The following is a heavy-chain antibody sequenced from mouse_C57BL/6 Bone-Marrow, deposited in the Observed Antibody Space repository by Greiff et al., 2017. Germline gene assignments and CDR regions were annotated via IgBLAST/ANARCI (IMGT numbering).Heavy chain of an antibody. Sequence: EVQLQESGAELVRPGASVKLSCTASGFNIKDDYMHWVKQRPEQGLEWIGWIDPENGDTEYASKFQGKATITADTSSNTAYLQLSSLTSEDTAVYYCTLITAALSPWFAYWGQGTLVTVSA. D-gene: IGHD1-2*01. V-gene: IGHV14-4*01. J-gene: IGHJ3*01. CDR2: IDPENGDT. CDR3: TLITAALSPWFAY. CDR1: GFNIKDDY.